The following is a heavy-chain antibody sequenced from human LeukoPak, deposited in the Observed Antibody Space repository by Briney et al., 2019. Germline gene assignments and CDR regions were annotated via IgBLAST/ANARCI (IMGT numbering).Heavy chain of an antibody. CDR1: GGSISSGSYY. CDR3: ARGNYVDY. J-gene: IGHJ4*02. Sequence: TPSETLSLTCTVSGGSISSGSYYWGWIRQPPGKGLEWIGSIYYSGSTYYNPSLKSRVTISVDTSKNQFSLKLSSVTAADTAVYYCARGNYVDYWGQGTLVTVSS. CDR2: IYYSGST. V-gene: IGHV4-39*01.